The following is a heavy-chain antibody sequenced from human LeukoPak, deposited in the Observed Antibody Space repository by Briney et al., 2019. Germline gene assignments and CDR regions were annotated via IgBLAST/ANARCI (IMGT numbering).Heavy chain of an antibody. J-gene: IGHJ3*02. CDR3: AREYYDSRRPSAGGGAFDI. Sequence: GGSLRLSCAASGFTVSSNYMSWVRQAPGKGLEWVSVICSGGSTYYEDSAKGRCTIFSENSKNTLYLQLNNIIAEDPAVIYYAREYYDSRRPSAGGGAFDIWGQGTMVTVSS. V-gene: IGHV3-53*01. CDR1: GFTVSSNY. D-gene: IGHD3-22*01. CDR2: ICSGGST.